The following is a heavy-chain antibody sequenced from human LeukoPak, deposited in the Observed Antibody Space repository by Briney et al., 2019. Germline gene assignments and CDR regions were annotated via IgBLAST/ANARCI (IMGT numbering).Heavy chain of an antibody. V-gene: IGHV3-33*06. Sequence: GGSLRLSCAASGFTFSSYGMHWVRQAPGKGLEWVAVIWYDGSNKYYADSVKGRFTISRDNSKNTLYLQMNSLRAEDTAVYYCAKVAYQLPKPGPDPTWNYFDYWGQGTLVTVSS. CDR3: AKVAYQLPKPGPDPTWNYFDY. CDR2: IWYDGSNK. J-gene: IGHJ4*02. CDR1: GFTFSSYG. D-gene: IGHD2-2*01.